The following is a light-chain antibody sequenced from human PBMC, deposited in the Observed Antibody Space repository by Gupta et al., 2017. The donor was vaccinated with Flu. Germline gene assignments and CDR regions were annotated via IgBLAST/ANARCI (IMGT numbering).Light chain of an antibody. CDR3: QEYNDHSSSFT. V-gene: IGKV1-33*01. CDR2: DAS. CDR1: HDIANY. J-gene: IGKJ2*01. Sequence: DIQMTQSPSSLSASVGDRVTITCRASHDIANYLNWYQQKPGKAPQLLIYDASSLETGVTSRFSGSGVGTDFTLIISSRQPEDIATYYCQEYNDHSSSFTFGEGTKLDFK.